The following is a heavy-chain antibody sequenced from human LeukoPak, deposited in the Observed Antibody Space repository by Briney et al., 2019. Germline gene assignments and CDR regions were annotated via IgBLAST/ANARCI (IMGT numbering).Heavy chain of an antibody. CDR3: AKVAKYYYGSETYYFFEH. CDR1: GFTFTNYA. D-gene: IGHD3-10*01. CDR2: INGSGGNT. V-gene: IGHV3-23*01. J-gene: IGHJ4*02. Sequence: PGGSLRLSCAASGFTFTNYAMSWVRQAPGKGLEWVSDINGSGGNTYYADSVKGRFTISRDNSKNTLYLQMNSLKAEDTAVYYCAKVAKYYYGSETYYFFEHWGQGTPVTASS.